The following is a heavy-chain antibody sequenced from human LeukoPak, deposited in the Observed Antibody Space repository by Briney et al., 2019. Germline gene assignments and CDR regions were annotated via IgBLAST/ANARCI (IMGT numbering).Heavy chain of an antibody. D-gene: IGHD3-3*01. J-gene: IGHJ4*02. CDR1: GGSISSSSYY. Sequence: SETLSLTCTVSGGSISSSSYYWGWVRQPPGKGLEWIGSIYYSGSTYYNPSLKSRVTISVDTSKNQFSLKLSSVTAADTAVYYCARLPGYYDFWSGYFDYWGQGTLVTVSS. CDR3: ARLPGYYDFWSGYFDY. V-gene: IGHV4-39*01. CDR2: IYYSGST.